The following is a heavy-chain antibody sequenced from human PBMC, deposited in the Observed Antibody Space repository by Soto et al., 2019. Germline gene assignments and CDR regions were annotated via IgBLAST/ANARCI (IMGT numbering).Heavy chain of an antibody. D-gene: IGHD3-9*01. CDR2: IYYSGST. CDR3: ARHFSVDHFDY. V-gene: IGHV4-39*01. CDR1: GDSITSNSYF. Sequence: SETLSLTCTVSGDSITSNSYFWAWIRQPPGKGLEWIGSIYYSGSTYHNPSLKSRVTISVDRSNNQFSLKLTSVTAAVTAVYYCARHFSVDHFDYWGQGDLVTVS. J-gene: IGHJ4*02.